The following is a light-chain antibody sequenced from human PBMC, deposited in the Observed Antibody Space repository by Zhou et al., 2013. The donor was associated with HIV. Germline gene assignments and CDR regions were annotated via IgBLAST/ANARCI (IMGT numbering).Light chain of an antibody. CDR3: QQSYNMPRT. CDR2: TAS. V-gene: IGKV1-39*01. Sequence: DIQMTQSPSSLSASVGDTVVITCRASQKISNFLNWYQQIPGKAPKVLISTASNLQSGVPSRFSGSGSGSEFSLIIRGLQREDFATYYCQQSYNMPRTFGGGTKIEIK. J-gene: IGKJ4*01. CDR1: QKISNF.